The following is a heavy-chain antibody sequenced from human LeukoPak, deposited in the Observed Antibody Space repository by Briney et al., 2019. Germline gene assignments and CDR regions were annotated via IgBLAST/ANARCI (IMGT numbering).Heavy chain of an antibody. CDR3: ARGTGGSYGSDY. Sequence: NPSETLSLTCTVSGGSISSSSYYWGWIRQPPGKGLEWIGNIYYSGSTYYNPSLKSRVTISVDTSKNQFSLKLSSVTAADTAVYYCARGTGGSYGSDYWGQGTLVTVSS. CDR2: IYYSGST. D-gene: IGHD1-26*01. CDR1: GGSISSSSYY. V-gene: IGHV4-39*07. J-gene: IGHJ4*02.